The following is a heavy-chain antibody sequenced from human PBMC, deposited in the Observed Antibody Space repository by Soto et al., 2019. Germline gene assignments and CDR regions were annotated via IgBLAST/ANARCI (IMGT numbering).Heavy chain of an antibody. Sequence: PSETLSLTCTVSGCSISRYYWSWIRQPPGKGLEWIGYIYYSGSTNYNPSLKSRVTISVDTSKNQFSLKLSSVTAADTAVYYCARARNSDILTGYYYFDYWGQGTLVTSPQ. CDR2: IYYSGST. D-gene: IGHD3-9*01. V-gene: IGHV4-59*01. J-gene: IGHJ4*02. CDR1: GCSISRYY. CDR3: ARARNSDILTGYYYFDY.